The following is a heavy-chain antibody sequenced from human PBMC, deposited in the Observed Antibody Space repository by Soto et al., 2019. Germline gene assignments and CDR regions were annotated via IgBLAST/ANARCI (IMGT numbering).Heavy chain of an antibody. V-gene: IGHV4-31*03. Sequence: PSETLSLTCTVSGGSISSGGYYWSWIRQHPGKGLEWIGYIYYSGSTYYNPSLKSRVTISVDTSKNQFSLKLSSVTAADTAVYYCARDTLAYCGGDCYRQDLDVWGKGTTVTVSS. CDR1: GGSISSGGYY. D-gene: IGHD2-21*01. CDR3: ARDTLAYCGGDCYRQDLDV. CDR2: IYYSGST. J-gene: IGHJ6*04.